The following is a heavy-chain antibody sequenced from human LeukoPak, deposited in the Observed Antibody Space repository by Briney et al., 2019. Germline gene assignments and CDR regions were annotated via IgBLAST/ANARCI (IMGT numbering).Heavy chain of an antibody. Sequence: SETLSLTCTVSGGSISGYYWSWIRQPPGKGLEWIGYIYYSGSTNYNPSLKSRVTISVDTSKNQFSLKLSSVTAADTAVYYRASLIAAAGTDGWFDPWGQGTLVTVSS. D-gene: IGHD6-13*01. CDR2: IYYSGST. CDR3: ASLIAAAGTDGWFDP. V-gene: IGHV4-59*01. J-gene: IGHJ5*02. CDR1: GGSISGYY.